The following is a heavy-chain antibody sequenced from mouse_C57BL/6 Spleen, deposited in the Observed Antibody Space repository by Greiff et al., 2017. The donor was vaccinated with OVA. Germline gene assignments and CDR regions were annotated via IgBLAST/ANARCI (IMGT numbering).Heavy chain of an antibody. V-gene: IGHV1-61*01. CDR2: IYPSDSET. Sequence: QVQLQQSGAELVRPGSSVKLSCKASGYTFTSYWMDWVKQRPGQGLEWIGNIYPSDSETHYNQKFKDKATLTVDKSSSTAYMQLSSLTSEDSAVYYCARDGYYFYAMDYWGQGTSVTVSS. D-gene: IGHD2-3*01. J-gene: IGHJ4*01. CDR1: GYTFTSYW. CDR3: ARDGYYFYAMDY.